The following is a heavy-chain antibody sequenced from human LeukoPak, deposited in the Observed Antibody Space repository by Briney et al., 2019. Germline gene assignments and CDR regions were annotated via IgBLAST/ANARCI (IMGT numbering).Heavy chain of an antibody. J-gene: IGHJ4*02. V-gene: IGHV1-46*01. CDR3: AREPGGNYYFDY. D-gene: IGHD4-23*01. Sequence: ASVEVSCKASGCTFTSYYMHWVRQAPGQGLEWMGVISPSGSSTTYAQNFQGRVTMTTDTSTSTIYMDLSTLRSEDTAVYYCAREPGGNYYFDYWGQGTLVTVSS. CDR2: ISPSGSST. CDR1: GCTFTSYY.